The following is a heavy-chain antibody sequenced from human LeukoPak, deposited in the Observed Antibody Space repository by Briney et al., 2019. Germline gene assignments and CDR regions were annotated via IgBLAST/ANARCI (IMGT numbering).Heavy chain of an antibody. CDR2: IKPDGSEK. V-gene: IGHV3-7*04. J-gene: IGHJ4*02. CDR1: GFTFSNYW. D-gene: IGHD6-19*01. CDR3: ARDRPSGWYLQYYFNY. Sequence: GGSLRLSCVVSGFTFSNYWMSWVRQAPGKGLEGVANIKPDGSEKNYVDSVKGRFTISRDNATHSLYLQMNSLRAEDTAVYYCARDRPSGWYLQYYFNYWGQGNLVTVSS.